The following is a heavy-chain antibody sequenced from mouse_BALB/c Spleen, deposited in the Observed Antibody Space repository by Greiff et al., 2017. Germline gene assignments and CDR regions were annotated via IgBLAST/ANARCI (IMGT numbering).Heavy chain of an antibody. J-gene: IGHJ1*01. CDR1: GYTFSSYW. Sequence: QVQLQQSGPELVRPGVSVKISCKATGYTFSSYWIEWVKQRPGHGLEWIGEILPGSGSTNYNEKFKGKATFTADTSSNTAYMQLSSLTSEDSAVYYCARSGGYYGYWYFDVWGAGTTVTVSS. CDR3: ARSGGYYGYWYFDV. CDR2: ILPGSGST. D-gene: IGHD2-3*01. V-gene: IGHV1-9*01.